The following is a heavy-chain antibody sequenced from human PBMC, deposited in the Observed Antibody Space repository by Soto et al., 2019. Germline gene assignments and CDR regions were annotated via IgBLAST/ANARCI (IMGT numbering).Heavy chain of an antibody. J-gene: IGHJ1*01. CDR3: ARHERRTVTTLIFAEYIQH. CDR2: IYYSGST. CDR1: GGSLSRGSYY. Sequence: SEALSLTCSVSGGSLSRGSYYWSWIRQPPGNGLEWIGYIYYSGSTNYNPSLRRRVTISVDTSKNQFSLKLSSVTAGDTAVYYCARHERRTVTTLIFAEYIQHWGQGTLVTVSS. D-gene: IGHD4-17*01. V-gene: IGHV4-61*01.